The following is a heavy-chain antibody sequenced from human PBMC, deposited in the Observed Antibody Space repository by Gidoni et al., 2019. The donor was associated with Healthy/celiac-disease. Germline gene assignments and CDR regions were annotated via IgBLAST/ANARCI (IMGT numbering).Heavy chain of an antibody. J-gene: IGHJ4*02. CDR3: AAEFTAFRPGGEPTNFDY. D-gene: IGHD2-21*02. CDR1: GFTFTSSA. Sequence: QMQLVQSGPEVKKPVTSVKVSCKAAGFTFTSSAVQWVLQARGQRLEWIGWIVVGSGNTNYAQKFQERVTITRDMSTSTAYMELSSLRSEDTAVYYCAAEFTAFRPGGEPTNFDYWGQGTLVTVSS. CDR2: IVVGSGNT. V-gene: IGHV1-58*01.